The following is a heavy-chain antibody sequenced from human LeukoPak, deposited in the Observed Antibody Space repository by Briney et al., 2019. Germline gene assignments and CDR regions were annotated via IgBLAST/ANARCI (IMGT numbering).Heavy chain of an antibody. Sequence: PGGSLRLSCAASGFTFSSYAMSWAPQAPGKGLEWVSAVSGSGGSTYYADSVKARFTSSRDNSKSTLYLQMNSLRAEDTAVYHCAKAVATVTPRYYYYGMDVWGQGTTVTVSS. CDR2: VSGSGGST. CDR1: GFTFSSYA. V-gene: IGHV3-23*01. D-gene: IGHD4-17*01. CDR3: AKAVATVTPRYYYYGMDV. J-gene: IGHJ6*02.